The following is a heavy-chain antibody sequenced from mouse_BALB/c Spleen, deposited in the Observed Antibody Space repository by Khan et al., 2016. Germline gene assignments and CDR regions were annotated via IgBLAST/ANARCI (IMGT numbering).Heavy chain of an antibody. CDR1: GYSITSGYN. J-gene: IGHJ2*01. Sequence: VQLKESGPDLAKPSQSLSLTCTVTGYSITSGYNWHWIRQFPGNKLEWMGYIHCGGTTNYNPSLKSRISITRDTSKNQFFLQLNSVTTEDTATYYCAGAPGIFDYWGPGTTLTVSS. V-gene: IGHV3-1*02. CDR3: AGAPGIFDY. CDR2: IHCGGTT. D-gene: IGHD4-1*01.